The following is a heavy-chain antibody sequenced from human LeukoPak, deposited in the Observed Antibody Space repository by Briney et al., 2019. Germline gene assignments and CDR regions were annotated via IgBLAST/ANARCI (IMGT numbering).Heavy chain of an antibody. CDR2: ISGSGGST. V-gene: IGHV3-23*01. CDR1: GFAFNSYA. Sequence: GGSLRFSCAASGFAFNSYAMSWVRQAPGKGLEWVSAISGSGGSTYYADSVKGRFTISRDNSKKTLYLQMNSLRAEDTAVYSRVRTRNDYGDHYDAFDIWGQGTMVTISS. D-gene: IGHD4-17*01. J-gene: IGHJ3*02. CDR3: VRTRNDYGDHYDAFDI.